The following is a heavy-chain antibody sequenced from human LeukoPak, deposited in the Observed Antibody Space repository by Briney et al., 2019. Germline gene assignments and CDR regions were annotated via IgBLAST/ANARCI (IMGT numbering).Heavy chain of an antibody. Sequence: GGSLRLSCAASGFTFSSYWMSWVRQAPGKGLEWVSGINWNGGSTGYADSVKGRFTISRDNAKNSLYLQMNSLRAEDTALYYCATTIVVVPATNKGVDYWGQGTLVTVSS. CDR2: INWNGGST. V-gene: IGHV3-20*04. D-gene: IGHD2-2*01. J-gene: IGHJ4*02. CDR3: ATTIVVVPATNKGVDY. CDR1: GFTFSSYW.